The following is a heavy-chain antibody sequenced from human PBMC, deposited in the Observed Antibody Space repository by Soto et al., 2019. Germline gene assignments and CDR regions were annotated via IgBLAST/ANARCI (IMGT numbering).Heavy chain of an antibody. CDR2: IISGGTRV. Sequence: GGSLRLSCAASGFTFSNDWMNWVRQGPGKGLEWVSRIISGGTRVTYADSVKGRFTIARDNAKNTLYLEMHSLTAEDTAVYYCARERTSKGGMDVWGQGTTVTVSS. V-gene: IGHV3-74*01. CDR1: GFTFSNDW. J-gene: IGHJ6*02. CDR3: ARERTSKGGMDV.